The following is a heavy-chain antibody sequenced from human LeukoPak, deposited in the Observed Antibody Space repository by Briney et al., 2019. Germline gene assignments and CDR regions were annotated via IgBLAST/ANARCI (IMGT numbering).Heavy chain of an antibody. CDR3: AKLTTS. J-gene: IGHJ4*02. CDR1: GGSISSSYYY. D-gene: IGHD4-11*01. V-gene: IGHV3-23*01. Sequence: QTSETLSLTCTVSGGSISSSYYYWGWIRQAPGKGLEWVAVTVGGGDGTYYADSVKGRFTISRDNSNNTLYLQMNSLRAEDTAVYYCAKLTTSWGQGTLVTVSS. CDR2: TVGGGDGT.